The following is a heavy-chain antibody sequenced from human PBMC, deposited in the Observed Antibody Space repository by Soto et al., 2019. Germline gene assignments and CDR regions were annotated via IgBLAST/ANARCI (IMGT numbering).Heavy chain of an antibody. CDR2: IYHSGST. V-gene: IGHV4-30-2*01. J-gene: IGHJ5*02. CDR1: GGSISSGGYS. Sequence: QLQLQESGSGLVKPSQTLSLTCAVSGGSISSGGYSWSWIRQPPGKGLEWIGYIYHSGSTYYNPSLKSRVTISVDRSKNQFSLKLSSVTAADTAVYYCARGATGTTRSVWFDPWGQGTLATVSS. CDR3: ARGATGTTRSVWFDP. D-gene: IGHD1-1*01.